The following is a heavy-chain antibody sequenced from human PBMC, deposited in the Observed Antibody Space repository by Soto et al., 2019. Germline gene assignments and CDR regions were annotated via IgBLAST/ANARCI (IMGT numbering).Heavy chain of an antibody. CDR1: GGSISSYS. CDR2: SYFSGGT. D-gene: IGHD6-13*01. J-gene: IGHJ4*02. Sequence: SEALSLTCSVSGGSISSYSWSWSRQPPGKGLEGIGDSYFSGGTTYNPSLKSRVTISVDTSENEVSLKLNSVTAADTAVYYCAREDWSYGLAVPGARGLGASYLDYWGQGSLAPVSS. V-gene: IGHV4-59*01. CDR3: AREDWSYGLAVPGARGLGASYLDY.